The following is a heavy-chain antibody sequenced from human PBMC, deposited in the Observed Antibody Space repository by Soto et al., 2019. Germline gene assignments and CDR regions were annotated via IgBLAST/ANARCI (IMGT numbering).Heavy chain of an antibody. Sequence: GGSLRLSCAASGFTFSSYSMNWVRQAPGKGLEWVSAISNSGGSTYYADSVKGRFSISRDNSKNTLYLQMNSLRAEDTAVYYCANNFTLGVIGPYWYFDLWGRGTLVTDSS. CDR1: GFTFSSYS. D-gene: IGHD3-16*02. CDR2: ISNSGGST. CDR3: ANNFTLGVIGPYWYFDL. J-gene: IGHJ2*01. V-gene: IGHV3-23*01.